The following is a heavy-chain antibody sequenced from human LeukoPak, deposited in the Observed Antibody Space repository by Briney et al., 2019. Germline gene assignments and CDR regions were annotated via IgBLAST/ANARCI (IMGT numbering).Heavy chain of an antibody. Sequence: SETLSLTCTVSGGSISSYYWSWIRQPPGKGLEWIGYIYYSGSTNYNPSLKSRATISVDTSKNQFSLKLSSVTAADTAVYYCARTYLTYYDSSGFEYWGQGTLVTVSS. J-gene: IGHJ4*02. V-gene: IGHV4-59*01. D-gene: IGHD3-22*01. CDR3: ARTYLTYYDSSGFEY. CDR2: IYYSGST. CDR1: GGSISSYY.